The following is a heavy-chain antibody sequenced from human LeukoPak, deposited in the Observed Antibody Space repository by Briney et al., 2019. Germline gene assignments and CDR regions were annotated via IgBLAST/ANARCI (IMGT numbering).Heavy chain of an antibody. CDR1: GFTFSSYW. J-gene: IGHJ4*02. Sequence: GGSLRLSCAASGFTFSSYWMSWVRQAPGKGLEWVTNIKKDGSEKYYVDSVKGRFTISRDNAKKSLYLQMNSLRAEDTAVYYCARHLSGVTGYTYGRGIDYWGQGTLVTVSS. CDR2: IKKDGSEK. D-gene: IGHD5-18*01. CDR3: ARHLSGVTGYTYGRGIDY. V-gene: IGHV3-7*01.